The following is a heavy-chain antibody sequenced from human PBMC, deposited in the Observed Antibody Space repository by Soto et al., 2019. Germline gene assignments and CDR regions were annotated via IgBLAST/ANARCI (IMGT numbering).Heavy chain of an antibody. Sequence: QVQLVESGGGVVQPGRFLRLSCAASGFTFSSYAMHWVRQALGKGLEWVAVVSYDGNNKYYADSVKGRFTISRDNSKNTLYLQMNSLRAEDTAVYYCARAGCDGGSCYTLVGLRYGMDVWGQGTTVTVSS. CDR2: VSYDGNNK. J-gene: IGHJ6*02. D-gene: IGHD2-15*01. V-gene: IGHV3-30-3*01. CDR1: GFTFSSYA. CDR3: ARAGCDGGSCYTLVGLRYGMDV.